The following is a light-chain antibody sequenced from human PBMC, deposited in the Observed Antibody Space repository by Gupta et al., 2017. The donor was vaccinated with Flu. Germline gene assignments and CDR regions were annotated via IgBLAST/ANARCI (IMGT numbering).Light chain of an antibody. CDR1: QSVSSSY. V-gene: IGKV3-20*01. CDR2: GAS. CDR3: QQYGSSPLT. J-gene: IGKJ4*01. Sequence: ERATLCCRASQSVSSSYLAWYQQKPGQAPRLLIYGASSRATGIPDRFSGSGSGTDFTLTISRLEPEDFAVYYCQQYGSSPLTFGGGTKVEIK.